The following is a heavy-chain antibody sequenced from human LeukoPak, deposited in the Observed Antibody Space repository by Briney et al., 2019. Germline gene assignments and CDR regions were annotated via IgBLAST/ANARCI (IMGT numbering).Heavy chain of an antibody. CDR1: GGSISSYY. CDR3: ARDFGIAVAGTWSL. J-gene: IGHJ4*02. CDR2: IYTSGST. Sequence: SETLSLTCTVSGGSISSYYWSWIRQPAGKGLEWIGRIYTSGSTNYNPSLKSRVTISVDTSKNQFSLKLSSVTAADTAVYYCARDFGIAVAGTWSLWGQGTLVTVSS. V-gene: IGHV4-4*07. D-gene: IGHD6-19*01.